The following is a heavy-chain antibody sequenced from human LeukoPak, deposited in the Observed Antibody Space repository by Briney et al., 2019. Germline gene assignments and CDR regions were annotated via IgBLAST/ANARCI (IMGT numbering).Heavy chain of an antibody. CDR1: GYSFTSYW. CDR3: ARHTDKNKSYCSGSTCYDAFDV. CDR2: IYAGDSDI. J-gene: IGHJ3*01. Sequence: GESLKTSCKGSGYSFTSYWIAWARHMPGKGLEWMGFIYAGDSDIRYNPSFEGQVSISADTSIDTAYLQWSNLKASDTATYYCARHTDKNKSYCSGSTCYDAFDVWGQGTTVTV. D-gene: IGHD2-15*01. V-gene: IGHV5-51*01.